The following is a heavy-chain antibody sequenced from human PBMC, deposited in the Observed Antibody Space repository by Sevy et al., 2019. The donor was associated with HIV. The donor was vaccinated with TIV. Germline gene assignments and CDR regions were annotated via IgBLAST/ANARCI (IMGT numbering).Heavy chain of an antibody. D-gene: IGHD2-21*02. V-gene: IGHV3-21*01. Sequence: GGSLRLSCAASGFTFSSYSTNWVRQAPGKGLEWVSSISSSSSYIYYADSVKGRFTISRDNAKNSLYLQMNSLRAEDTAVYYCARDYGAYCGGDCYSADAFDIWGQGTMVTVSS. CDR2: ISSSSSYI. J-gene: IGHJ3*02. CDR1: GFTFSSYS. CDR3: ARDYGAYCGGDCYSADAFDI.